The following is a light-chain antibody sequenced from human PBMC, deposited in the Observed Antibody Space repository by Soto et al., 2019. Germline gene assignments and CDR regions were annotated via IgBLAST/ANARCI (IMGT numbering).Light chain of an antibody. V-gene: IGKV3D-15*01. Sequence: IVMTQSPATLSVSPGERATFSCRASQNIYSNIAWYQQRPGRAPRLLIYRASTRATGIPERFSGSGSGTDFTLTIGRLEPQDSAMYYCQQYVISVTFGQGTRLEI. J-gene: IGKJ5*01. CDR2: RAS. CDR1: QNIYSN. CDR3: QQYVISVT.